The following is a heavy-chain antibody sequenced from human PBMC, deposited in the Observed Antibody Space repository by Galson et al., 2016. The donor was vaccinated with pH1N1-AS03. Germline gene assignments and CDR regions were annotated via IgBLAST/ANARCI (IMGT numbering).Heavy chain of an antibody. CDR2: IYHSGTT. CDR3: ARVQGGCSRTSCYQEP. Sequence: ETLSLTCTVSGDSISNGGYSWTWVRQSPGKGLEWIGEIYHSGTTNYNPSLKSRVNISVDKSKNQFSLKVNSVTDTDTAIYSCARVQGGCSRTSCYQEPWGKGTRVTVSS. V-gene: IGHV4-4*01. D-gene: IGHD2-2*01. CDR1: GDSISNGGYS. J-gene: IGHJ5*02.